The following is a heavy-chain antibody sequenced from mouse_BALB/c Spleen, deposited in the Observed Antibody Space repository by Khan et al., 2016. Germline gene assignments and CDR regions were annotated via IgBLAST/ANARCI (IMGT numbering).Heavy chain of an antibody. CDR1: GFTFTDYY. CDR3: ARGRYFDV. V-gene: IGHV7-3*02. J-gene: IGHJ1*01. CDR2: IRNKANGYTT. Sequence: EVELVESGGGLVQPGGSLRLSCATSGFTFTDYYMSWVRQPPGKALEWLGFIRNKANGYTTEYSASVKGRFTISRDNSQSILYLQMNTLRAEDSATYYCARGRYFDVWGAETTVTVSS.